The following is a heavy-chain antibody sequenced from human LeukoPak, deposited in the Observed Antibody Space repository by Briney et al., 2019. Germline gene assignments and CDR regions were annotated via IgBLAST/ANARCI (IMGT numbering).Heavy chain of an antibody. Sequence: SVKVSCKASGGTFSSYAISWVRQAPGQGLEWMGGIIPIFGTANYAQKFQGRVTITTDESTSTAYMELNSLRSEDTAVYYCARSPLTLDSSGYVRDYWGQGTLVTVSS. V-gene: IGHV1-69*05. CDR1: GGTFSSYA. CDR2: IIPIFGTA. CDR3: ARSPLTLDSSGYVRDY. D-gene: IGHD3-22*01. J-gene: IGHJ4*02.